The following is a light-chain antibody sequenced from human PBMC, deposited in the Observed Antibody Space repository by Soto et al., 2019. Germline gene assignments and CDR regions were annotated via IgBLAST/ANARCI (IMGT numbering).Light chain of an antibody. V-gene: IGKV1-39*01. J-gene: IGKJ1*01. CDR3: QQSYSTPWT. CDR1: QSISSY. Sequence: QVTQSPSSLSASVGDRVTITCRASQSISSYLNWYQRKPGKAPKLLIYAASNLQSGVPSRFSGSGSGTDFTLTISSLQPEDSATYYCQQSYSTPWTFGQGTKVEIK. CDR2: AAS.